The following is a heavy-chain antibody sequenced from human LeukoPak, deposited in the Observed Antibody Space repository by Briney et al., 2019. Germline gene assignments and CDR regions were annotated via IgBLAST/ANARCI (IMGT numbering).Heavy chain of an antibody. CDR2: IFPSGGGT. CDR3: ARAYSGYSIDF. J-gene: IGHJ4*02. V-gene: IGHV1-46*01. CDR1: GYTFTIYY. D-gene: IGHD3-22*01. Sequence: ASVTVSCKASGYTFTIYYMHWVRQAPGHGLVWMGIIFPSGGGTSYAQKFQGRVTMTRDTSTSTVYMELSSLTSEDTAVYYCARAYSGYSIDFWGQGTLVTVSS.